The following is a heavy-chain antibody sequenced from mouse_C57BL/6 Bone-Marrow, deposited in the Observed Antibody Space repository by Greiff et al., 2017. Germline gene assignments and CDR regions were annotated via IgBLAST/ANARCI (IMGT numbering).Heavy chain of an antibody. CDR2: INPGSGGT. CDR3: ANYYYGSSGYFDV. Sequence: QVQLKESGAELVRPGPSVKVSCKASGYAFTNYLIEWVQQRPGQGLEWIGVINPGSGGTYYNEKFKGKATLTANKSCSSPSMHLSSLTYEDSAVYFGANYYYGSSGYFDVWGTGTTVTGSS. J-gene: IGHJ1*03. V-gene: IGHV1-54*01. CDR1: GYAFTNYL. D-gene: IGHD1-1*01.